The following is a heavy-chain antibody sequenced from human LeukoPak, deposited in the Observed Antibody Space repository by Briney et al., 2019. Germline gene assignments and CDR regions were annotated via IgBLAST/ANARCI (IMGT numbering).Heavy chain of an antibody. CDR3: ARDDYDIPIDY. D-gene: IGHD3-9*01. V-gene: IGHV4-38-2*02. CDR2: IYHSGST. J-gene: IGHJ4*02. Sequence: PETLSLTCAVSGYSISSGYYWGWIRQPPGKGLEWIGSIYHSGSTYYNPSLKSRVTISVDTSKNQFSLKLSSVTAADTAVYYCARDDYDIPIDYWGQGTLVTVSS. CDR1: GYSISSGYY.